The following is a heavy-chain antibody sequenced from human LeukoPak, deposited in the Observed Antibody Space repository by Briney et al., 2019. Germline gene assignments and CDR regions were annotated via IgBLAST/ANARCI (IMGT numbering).Heavy chain of an antibody. CDR2: LKQDGTDR. CDR3: ARDIYPDPGDYYLPEAFDI. J-gene: IGHJ3*02. V-gene: IGHV3-7*01. Sequence: PGGSLRLSCAASGFSLRTYWMSWVRQAPGKGLEWVANLKQDGTDRYYVDSVKGRFIISRDSAKNSLFLQMNSLRAEDTAIYYCARDIYPDPGDYYLPEAFDIWGQGTMVTVSS. D-gene: IGHD3-3*01. CDR1: GFSLRTYW.